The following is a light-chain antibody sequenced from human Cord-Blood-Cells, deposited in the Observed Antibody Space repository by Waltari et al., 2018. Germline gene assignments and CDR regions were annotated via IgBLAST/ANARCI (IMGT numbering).Light chain of an antibody. CDR3: QQYNSDSGT. J-gene: IGKJ1*01. Sequence: DIQMTQSPSTLSASVGDRVTITCRASQSISSWLAWYQQKPGKVPKLLIYDASSLESGVPSRFSGSGSGTEFTLTISSLQPDDFATYYCQQYNSDSGTFGQGTKVEIK. CDR2: DAS. CDR1: QSISSW. V-gene: IGKV1-5*01.